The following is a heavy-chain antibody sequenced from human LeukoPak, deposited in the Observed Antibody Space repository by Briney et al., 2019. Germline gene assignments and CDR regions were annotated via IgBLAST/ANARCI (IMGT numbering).Heavy chain of an antibody. CDR3: AREWFGEQIDY. CDR1: GFTFSSYS. J-gene: IGHJ4*02. D-gene: IGHD3-10*01. CDR2: IRSSSSTI. V-gene: IGHV3-48*01. Sequence: PGGSLRLSCAASGFTFSSYSMNWVRQAPGKGLGWVSYIRSSSSTIYYADSVRGRFTISRNNAKNSLYLQMNSLRAEDTAVYYCAREWFGEQIDYWGQGTLVTVSS.